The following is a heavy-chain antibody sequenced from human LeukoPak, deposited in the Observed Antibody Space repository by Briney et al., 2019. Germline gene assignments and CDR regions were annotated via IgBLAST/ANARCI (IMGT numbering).Heavy chain of an antibody. CDR2: ISAYNGNT. J-gene: IGHJ4*02. D-gene: IGHD2-2*01. CDR1: GYTFTSYG. V-gene: IGHV1-18*01. CDR3: ARYCSSTSCYYYFDY. Sequence: ASVKVSCKASGYTFTSYGISWVRQAPGQGLEWMGWISAYNGNTKYAQKLQGRVTMTTDTSTSTAYMELRSLRSDDTAVYYCARYCSSTSCYYYFDYWGQGTLVTVSS.